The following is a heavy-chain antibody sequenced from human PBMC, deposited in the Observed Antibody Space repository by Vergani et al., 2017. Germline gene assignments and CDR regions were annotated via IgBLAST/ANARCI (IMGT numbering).Heavy chain of an antibody. CDR1: GFTFSSYS. CDR3: ASDVVAAAVGYQLLYGGVGYYYYGMDV. CDR2: ISSSGSTI. D-gene: IGHD2-2*02. J-gene: IGHJ6*02. V-gene: IGHV3-21*04. Sequence: EVQLVESGGGLVKPGGSLRLSCAASGFTFSSYSMNWVRQAPGKGLEWVSSISSSGSTIYYADSVKGRFTISRDNAKTSLYLQMNSQRAEDTAVYYCASDVVAAAVGYQLLYGGVGYYYYGMDVWGQGTTVTVSS.